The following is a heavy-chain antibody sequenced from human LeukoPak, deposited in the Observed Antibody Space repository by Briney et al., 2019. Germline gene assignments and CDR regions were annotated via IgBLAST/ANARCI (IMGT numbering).Heavy chain of an antibody. CDR3: ARGRATASSWYYYYYYMDV. Sequence: SETLSLTSAVYGGSFSGYYWSWIRQPPGKGLEWIGEINHSGSTNYNPSLKSRVTISVDTSKNQFSLKLSSVTAADTAVYYCARGRATASSWYYYYYYMDVWGKGTTVTVSS. D-gene: IGHD6-13*01. CDR2: INHSGST. CDR1: GGSFSGYY. V-gene: IGHV4-34*01. J-gene: IGHJ6*03.